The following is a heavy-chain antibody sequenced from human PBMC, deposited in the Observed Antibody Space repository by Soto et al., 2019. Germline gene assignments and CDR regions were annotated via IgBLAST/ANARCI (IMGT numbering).Heavy chain of an antibody. Sequence: GGSLRLSCAASGFTFSSYGMHWVRQAPGKGLEWVAVIWYDGSNKYYADSVKGRFTISRDNSKNTLNLKMNSLRAEDTAVDYCARDPGGSGYDANYYYYYGMDAWGQGTTVTVSS. V-gene: IGHV3-33*01. CDR1: GFTFSSYG. J-gene: IGHJ6*02. CDR2: IWYDGSNK. D-gene: IGHD5-12*01. CDR3: ARDPGGSGYDANYYYYYGMDA.